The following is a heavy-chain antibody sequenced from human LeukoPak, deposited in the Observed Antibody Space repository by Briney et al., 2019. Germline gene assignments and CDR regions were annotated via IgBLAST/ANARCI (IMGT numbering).Heavy chain of an antibody. CDR2: ISNNGGYT. V-gene: IGHV3-23*01. D-gene: IGHD1-20*01. Sequence: PGGSLRLSCAAPGFTFSSSAMSWVRQAPGKGLEWVSAISNNGGYTYYADSVQGRFTISRDNSKSTLCLQMNSLRAEDTAVYFCARESPLTGGFIYLDFWGQGTLVTVSS. CDR1: GFTFSSSA. CDR3: ARESPLTGGFIYLDF. J-gene: IGHJ4*02.